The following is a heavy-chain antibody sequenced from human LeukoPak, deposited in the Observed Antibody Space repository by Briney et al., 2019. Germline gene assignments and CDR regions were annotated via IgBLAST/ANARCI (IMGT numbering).Heavy chain of an antibody. CDR3: ANGHSGIYRKGIDY. CDR1: GFTFSSYW. J-gene: IGHJ4*02. D-gene: IGHD1-26*01. Sequence: KPGGSLRLSCAASGFTFSSYWMLWVRQAPGKGLVWVSRITGDGSSTTYADSVKGRFTISRDNAKNTLYLQMNSLRAEDTAVYYCANGHSGIYRKGIDYWGQGTLVTVSS. V-gene: IGHV3-74*01. CDR2: ITGDGSST.